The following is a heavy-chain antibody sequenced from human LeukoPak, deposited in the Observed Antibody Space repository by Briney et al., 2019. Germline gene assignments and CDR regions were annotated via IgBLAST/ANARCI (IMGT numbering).Heavy chain of an antibody. D-gene: IGHD3-22*01. V-gene: IGHV1-2*02. Sequence: ASVKVSCKASGYTFTGYYMHWVRQAPGQGLEWMGWINPNSGGTNYAQKFQGRVTMTRDTSISTAYMELRSLRSDDTAVYYCARINYYDSSGPTLVYWGQGTLVTVSS. CDR2: INPNSGGT. CDR1: GYTFTGYY. CDR3: ARINYYDSSGPTLVY. J-gene: IGHJ4*02.